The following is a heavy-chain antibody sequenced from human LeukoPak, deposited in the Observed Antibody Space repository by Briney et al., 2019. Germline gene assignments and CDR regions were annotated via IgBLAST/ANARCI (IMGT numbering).Heavy chain of an antibody. J-gene: IGHJ3*01. D-gene: IGHD5-24*01. Sequence: ASVKVSCKASGYTFTSYGISWVRQAPGQGLEWMGWISAYNGNTNYAQKLQGRVTMTTDTSTSTAYMELRSLRSDDTAVYYCARGLQETLAWLKAFSVFDVWGQGTMVTVSS. CDR3: ARGLQETLAWLKAFSVFDV. V-gene: IGHV1-18*01. CDR1: GYTFTSYG. CDR2: ISAYNGNT.